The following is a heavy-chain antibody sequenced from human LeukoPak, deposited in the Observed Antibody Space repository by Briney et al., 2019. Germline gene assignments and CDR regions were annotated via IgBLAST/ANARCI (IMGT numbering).Heavy chain of an antibody. D-gene: IGHD6-13*01. CDR2: INPNSGGT. CDR1: GYTFTGYY. CDR3: ARLDIYSSSSLYYFDY. Sequence: ASVKVSCKASGYTFTGYYMHWVRQAPGRGLEWMGWINPNSGGTNYAQKFQGRVTMTRDTSISTAYMELSRLRSDDTAVYYCARLDIYSSSSLYYFDYWGQGTLVTVSS. J-gene: IGHJ4*02. V-gene: IGHV1-2*02.